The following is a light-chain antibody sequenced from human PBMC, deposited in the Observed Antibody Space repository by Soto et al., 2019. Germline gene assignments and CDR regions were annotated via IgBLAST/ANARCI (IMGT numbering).Light chain of an antibody. J-gene: IGKJ1*01. CDR2: DAS. CDR3: QQYETFSGT. CDR1: QSVSGR. V-gene: IGKV1-5*01. Sequence: IRMTQSPSSLSASTGDTVTVTGRASQSVSGRLAWYQQKPGEAPKLLIYDASALPRGVPSRFSGSGSGTKFTLTIASLQPDDFATYYCQQYETFSGTFGPGTTGDIK.